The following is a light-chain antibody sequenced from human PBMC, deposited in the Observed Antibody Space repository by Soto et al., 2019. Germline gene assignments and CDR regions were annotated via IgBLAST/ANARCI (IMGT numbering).Light chain of an antibody. V-gene: IGKV3-20*01. Sequence: QSPDTLSLSPGERATLSCRASQSVGSNNLAWYQQKPGQAPGLLIYDTSTRTTDIPDRFSGSGSGTDFTLTISRMEHEDFAVSYCQEYGSSLPITFGQGTRLEIK. CDR1: QSVGSNN. CDR3: QEYGSSLPIT. J-gene: IGKJ5*01. CDR2: DTS.